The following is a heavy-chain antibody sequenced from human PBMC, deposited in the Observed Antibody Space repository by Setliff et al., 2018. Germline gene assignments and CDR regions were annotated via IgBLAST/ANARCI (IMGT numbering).Heavy chain of an antibody. V-gene: IGHV4-59*01. CDR1: GDSMSGAS. CDR2: VFPNGAA. CDR3: AKGGTCRYFDY. J-gene: IGHJ4*02. Sequence: PSETLSLTCAVSGDSMSGASIWAWIRLPPGRGLEFMGYVFPNGAAKYDPSLKSRLAISVDTSKNQFSLKLPSVTAADTAVYYCAKGGTCRYFDYWGQGTPVTVSS.